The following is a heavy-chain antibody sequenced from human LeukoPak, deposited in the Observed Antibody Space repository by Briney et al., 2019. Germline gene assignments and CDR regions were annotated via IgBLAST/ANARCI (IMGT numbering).Heavy chain of an antibody. J-gene: IGHJ4*02. CDR1: GFTLSGYS. CDR2: ISSVTTTI. Sequence: GGSLRLSCAASGFTLSGYSMNWVRQAPGKGLEWISYISSVTTTIYYADSVKGRFTISRDSAKNSLYLQTNSLRDEDTAVYYCAKDSAYYWFDYWGQGTLVTVSS. V-gene: IGHV3-48*02. D-gene: IGHD3-9*01. CDR3: AKDSAYYWFDY.